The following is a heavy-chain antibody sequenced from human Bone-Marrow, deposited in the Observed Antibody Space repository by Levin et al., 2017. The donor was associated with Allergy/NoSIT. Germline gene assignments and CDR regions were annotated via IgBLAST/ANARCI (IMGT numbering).Heavy chain of an antibody. Sequence: TLSLTCTFSGFSLTTPSMCVSWIRQPPGKALEWLALIDWDDDKYYRRSLKTRLTISKDTSKNQVVLTMTNMDPADTATYYCARSVAIASTAGPDYYYSGLDVWGQGATVTVSS. CDR3: ARSVAIASTAGPDYYYSGLDV. CDR2: IDWDDDK. V-gene: IGHV2-70*01. D-gene: IGHD2-15*01. CDR1: GFSLTTPSMC. J-gene: IGHJ6*02.